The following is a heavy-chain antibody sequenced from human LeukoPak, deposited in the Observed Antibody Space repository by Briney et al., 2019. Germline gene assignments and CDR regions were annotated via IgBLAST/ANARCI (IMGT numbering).Heavy chain of an antibody. D-gene: IGHD3-16*02. CDR1: GFTFSGSA. Sequence: PGGSLRLSCAASGFTFSGSAMHWVRQASGKGLEWVGQIRTEAKSYATAYAASVKGRFTISRDDSESIAYLQMNSLKTEDTAVYFCARGSAYDYVWGSYRYSFFDYWGQGTLVTVSS. CDR3: ARGSAYDYVWGSYRYSFFDY. J-gene: IGHJ4*02. CDR2: IRTEAKSYAT. V-gene: IGHV3-73*01.